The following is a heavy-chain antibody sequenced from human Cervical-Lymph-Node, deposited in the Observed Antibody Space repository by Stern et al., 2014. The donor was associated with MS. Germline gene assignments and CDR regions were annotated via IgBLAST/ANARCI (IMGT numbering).Heavy chain of an antibody. D-gene: IGHD3-10*01. CDR1: GFSFGRYW. J-gene: IGHJ3*02. Sequence: EVQLVESGGGLVQPGTSLRLSCEGSGFSFGRYWMHWVRQAPGKGLVWVSSINSDGITTTYADSVKGRFTISRDNAKNTVYLEMDSLRAEDTAVYYCVREYYGSGSFDIWGQGTKVTVSS. CDR3: VREYYGSGSFDI. V-gene: IGHV3-74*03. CDR2: INSDGITT.